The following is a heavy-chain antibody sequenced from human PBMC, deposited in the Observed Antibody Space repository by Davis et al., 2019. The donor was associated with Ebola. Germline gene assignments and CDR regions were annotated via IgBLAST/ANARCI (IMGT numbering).Heavy chain of an antibody. CDR1: GFTVSSNY. D-gene: IGHD1-26*01. J-gene: IGHJ4*02. CDR2: IYSGGST. CDR3: ARGTVGGTLDY. Sequence: GESLKISCAASGFTVSSNYMSWVRQAPGKGLEWVSVIYSGGSTYYADSVKGRFTISRDNSKNTLYLQMNSLRAEDTAVYYCARGTVGGTLDYWGQGTLVTVSS. V-gene: IGHV3-53*01.